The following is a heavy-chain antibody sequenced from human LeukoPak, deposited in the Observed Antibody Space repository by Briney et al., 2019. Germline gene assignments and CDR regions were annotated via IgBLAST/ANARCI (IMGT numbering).Heavy chain of an antibody. Sequence: NASETLSLTCTVSGGSISSGGYYWSWIRQHPGKGLEWIGYIYYSGSTYYNPSLKSRVTISVDTSKNQFSLKLSSVTAADTAVYYCARGLLGSSSLPPSGMDVWGQGTTVTVSS. V-gene: IGHV4-31*03. J-gene: IGHJ6*02. CDR3: ARGLLGSSSLPPSGMDV. CDR2: IYYSGST. D-gene: IGHD6-13*01. CDR1: GGSISSGGYY.